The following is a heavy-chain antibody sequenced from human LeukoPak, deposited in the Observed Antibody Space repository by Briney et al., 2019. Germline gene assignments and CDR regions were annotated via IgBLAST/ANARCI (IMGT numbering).Heavy chain of an antibody. J-gene: IGHJ4*02. CDR1: GFTFDDYA. V-gene: IGHV3-9*01. CDR2: ISWNSGSI. D-gene: IGHD3/OR15-3a*01. Sequence: SLILSCAASGFTFDDYAMHWVRQAPGKGLEWVSGISWNSGSIGYADSVKGRFTISRDNGKSSLYLQMNSLRAEDTALYYCATSYDMGWLIGYWGQGTLVTVSS. CDR3: ATSYDMGWLIGY.